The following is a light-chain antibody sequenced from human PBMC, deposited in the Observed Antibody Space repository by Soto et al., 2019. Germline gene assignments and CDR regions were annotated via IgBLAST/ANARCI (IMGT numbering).Light chain of an antibody. CDR1: QSLNSL. Sequence: EIVMTQSPATLSVSPGERATLSCRASQSLNSLLAWYQQKPGQAPRLLIYRASTRASGVPARFSGSGSGTEFTLTISGLQSEDFAIYYCQHYYIWHLTFGGGTKVEIK. J-gene: IGKJ4*01. CDR3: QHYYIWHLT. CDR2: RAS. V-gene: IGKV3-15*01.